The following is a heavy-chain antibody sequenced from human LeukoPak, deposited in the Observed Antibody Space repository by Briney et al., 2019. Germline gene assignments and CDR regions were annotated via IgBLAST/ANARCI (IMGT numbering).Heavy chain of an antibody. J-gene: IGHJ4*02. CDR1: GYTFTGYY. CDR3: ARVDY. Sequence: ASVKVSCKASGYTFTGYYMHWVRQAPGQGLEWMGGIIPIFGTANYAQKFQGRVTITADESTSTAYMELSSLRFEDTAVYYCARVDYWGQGTLVTVSS. V-gene: IGHV1-69*01. CDR2: IIPIFGTA.